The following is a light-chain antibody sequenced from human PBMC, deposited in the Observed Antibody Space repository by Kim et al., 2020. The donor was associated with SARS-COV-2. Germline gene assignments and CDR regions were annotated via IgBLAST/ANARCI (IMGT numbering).Light chain of an antibody. Sequence: LTRTLHSGINVGTYGIYWYQQKPGSPPQYLLRYKSDSDKHQDSGVPSRFSGSKDALANAGILIISGIQSDDEADYFCTIWNGNTWVFGGGTQLTFL. CDR2: YKSDSDK. CDR1: SGINVGTYG. V-gene: IGLV5-45*02. CDR3: TIWNGNTWV. J-gene: IGLJ3*02.